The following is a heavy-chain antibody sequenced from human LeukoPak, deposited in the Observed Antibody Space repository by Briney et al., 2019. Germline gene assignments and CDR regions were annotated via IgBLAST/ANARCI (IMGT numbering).Heavy chain of an antibody. V-gene: IGHV4-39*07. D-gene: IGHD5-18*01. CDR3: ASAPYSYGNFHLLD. Sequence: SETLSLTCTVSGGSISSSSYYWGWIRQPPGKGLEWIGSIYYSGSTYYNPSLKSRVTISVDTSKNQFSLKLSSVTAADTAVYYCASAPYSYGNFHLLDWGQGTLVTVSS. J-gene: IGHJ4*02. CDR1: GGSISSSSYY. CDR2: IYYSGST.